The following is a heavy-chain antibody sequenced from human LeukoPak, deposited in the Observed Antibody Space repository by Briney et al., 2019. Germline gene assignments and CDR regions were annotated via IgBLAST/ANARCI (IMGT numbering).Heavy chain of an antibody. CDR3: AKTYSSGAMSLYFDY. V-gene: IGHV3-30*18. J-gene: IGHJ4*02. CDR2: ISYDGSNK. D-gene: IGHD6-19*01. CDR1: GFTFSSYG. Sequence: QTGGSLRLSCAASGFTFSSYGMHWVRQAPGKGLEWVAVISYDGSNKYYADSVKGRLTISRDNSKNTLYLQMNSLRAEDTAVYYCAKTYSSGAMSLYFDYWGQGTLVTVSS.